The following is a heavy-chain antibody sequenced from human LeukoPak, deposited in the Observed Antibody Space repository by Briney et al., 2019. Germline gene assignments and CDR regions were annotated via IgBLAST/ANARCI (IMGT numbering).Heavy chain of an antibody. V-gene: IGHV4-38-2*01. CDR2: IYGTGST. Sequence: SETLSLTCAVSGYSLGKNYYWGWLRQPPGKGLEWIGRIYGTGSTSYNPSLMNRVTMSVDTSKNHFSLKLTSVTAADTAVYYCARYDSRGSASTRFDYWGQGILVTISS. CDR3: ARYDSRGSASTRFDY. J-gene: IGHJ4*02. CDR1: GYSLGKNYY. D-gene: IGHD3-16*01.